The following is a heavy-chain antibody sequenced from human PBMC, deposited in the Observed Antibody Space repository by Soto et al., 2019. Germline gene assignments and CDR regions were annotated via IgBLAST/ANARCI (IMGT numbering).Heavy chain of an antibody. Sequence: SETLSLTCTVSGGSIRSDDSYWSWIRQPPGKGLEWIGYIYYNGATYHNPSLKSRVTISFDTSKNKFSLNLKSVTAADTAVYFCARSVAVPGAHIDYWGQGTQVTVSS. J-gene: IGHJ4*02. V-gene: IGHV4-30-4*01. CDR2: IYYNGAT. CDR1: GGSIRSDDSY. D-gene: IGHD6-19*01. CDR3: ARSVAVPGAHIDY.